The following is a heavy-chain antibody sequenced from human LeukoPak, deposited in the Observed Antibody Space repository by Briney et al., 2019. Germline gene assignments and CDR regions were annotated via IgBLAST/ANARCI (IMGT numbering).Heavy chain of an antibody. CDR2: ISEGSSGRT. Sequence: GGSLRLSCAASGFTFSDYAVSWVRQAPGKGLEWLSVISEGSSGRTYYADSVTGRFTVSRDNSKNTLYLQMNSLRAEDTAVYYCAKDRPYITSWYGAGDYWGQGTLVTVSS. CDR1: GFTFSDYA. CDR3: AKDRPYITSWYGAGDY. D-gene: IGHD6-13*01. V-gene: IGHV3-23*01. J-gene: IGHJ4*02.